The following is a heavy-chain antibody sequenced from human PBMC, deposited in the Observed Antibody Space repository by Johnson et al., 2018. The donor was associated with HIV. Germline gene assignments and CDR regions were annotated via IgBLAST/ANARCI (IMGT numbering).Heavy chain of an antibody. CDR3: AKDLSYPKTRAFDI. CDR1: GFSVSSNY. Sequence: VQLVESGGGLVQPGGSLRLSCSASGFSVSSNYMSWVRQAPGKGLAWVSSIYCGGRTYYADSVKGRFSISRDTSKNTLYLQMYSLRAEDTAVYYCAKDLSYPKTRAFDIWGQGTMVTVSS. CDR2: IYCGGRT. D-gene: IGHD2/OR15-2a*01. V-gene: IGHV3-66*02. J-gene: IGHJ3*02.